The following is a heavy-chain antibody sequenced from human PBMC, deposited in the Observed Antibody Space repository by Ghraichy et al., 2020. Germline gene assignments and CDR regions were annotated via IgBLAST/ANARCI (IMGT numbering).Heavy chain of an antibody. V-gene: IGHV3-7*03. J-gene: IGHJ4*02. CDR2: IKQDGSET. D-gene: IGHD5-24*01. CDR1: GFNFTASW. Sequence: GGSLRLSCAASGFNFTASWMNWVRQAPGKGLEWVAGIKQDGSETYHVDSVKGRLTISRDNAKNSLYLQMNSLRVEDTAVYYCARDRAYKSFDYWGQGILVSVS. CDR3: ARDRAYKSFDY.